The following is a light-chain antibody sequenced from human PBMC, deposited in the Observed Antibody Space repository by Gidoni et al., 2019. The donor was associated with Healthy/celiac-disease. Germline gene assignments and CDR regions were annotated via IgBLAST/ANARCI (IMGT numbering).Light chain of an antibody. J-gene: IGKJ2*01. V-gene: IGKV3-20*01. CDR2: GAS. CDR1: QSVSSSY. CDR3: QQYGSSPYT. Sequence: ESVLTQSPGTLSWSPGERATLSCRASQSVSSSYLAWYQQKPGPAPRLLIYGASSRATVLPDRFSGSGSGTAFTLTISRLEPEDFAVYYCQQYGSSPYTFGQGTKLEIK.